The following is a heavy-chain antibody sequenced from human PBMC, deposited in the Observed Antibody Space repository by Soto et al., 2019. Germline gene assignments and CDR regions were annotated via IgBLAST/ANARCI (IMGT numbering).Heavy chain of an antibody. V-gene: IGHV3-30*18. CDR2: ISYDGSNK. Sequence: LRLSCAASGFTFSSYGMHWVRQAPGKGLEWVAGISYDGSNKYYADSVKGRFTISRDNSKNTLYLQMNSLRAEDTAVYYCAKDLRYFGSYYYYYGMDVWGQGTTVTVSS. CDR1: GFTFSSYG. CDR3: AKDLRYFGSYYYYYGMDV. J-gene: IGHJ6*02. D-gene: IGHD3-9*01.